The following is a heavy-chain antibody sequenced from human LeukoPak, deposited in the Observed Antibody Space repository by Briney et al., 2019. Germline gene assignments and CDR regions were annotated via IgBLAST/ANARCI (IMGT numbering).Heavy chain of an antibody. CDR2: INSDGSGT. CDR1: AFTFSDYW. D-gene: IGHD1-26*01. Sequence: GRSLTLSCAASAFTFSDYWMHWVRQAPGKGLVWVSRINSDGSGTSYADSVKGRFTISRDNAKNTLYLQMNSLRAEDTAVYYCARGGSPPEALGDTFDIWGQGTMVTVSS. J-gene: IGHJ3*02. V-gene: IGHV3-74*01. CDR3: ARGGSPPEALGDTFDI.